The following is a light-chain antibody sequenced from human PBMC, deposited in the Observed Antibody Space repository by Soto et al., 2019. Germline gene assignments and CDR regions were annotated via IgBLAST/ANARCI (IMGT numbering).Light chain of an antibody. V-gene: IGKV1-33*01. CDR2: DAS. CDR1: QDISNY. J-gene: IGKJ5*01. Sequence: DIQMTQSPSSLSASVGDRVTITCQASQDISNYLNWYQQKPGKASKLLIYDASNLETGVPSRFGGSGSGTDFTLTISSLQPEDVATYYCQKYNGALTFGQGTRLEIK. CDR3: QKYNGALT.